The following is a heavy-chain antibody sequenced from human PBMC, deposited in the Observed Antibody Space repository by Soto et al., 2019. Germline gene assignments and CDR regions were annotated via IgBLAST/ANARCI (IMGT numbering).Heavy chain of an antibody. D-gene: IGHD2-15*01. CDR3: ARATPYYYYGMDV. J-gene: IGHJ6*02. Sequence: QVQLQESGPGLVKPSQTLSLTCTVSGGSISSGGDYWSWIRQHPGKGLEWIGYIYYSGSTYYNPSLTSRVILSVDTSKNHFSLKLSSVTAADTAVYYCARATPYYYYGMDVWGQGTTVTVSS. V-gene: IGHV4-31*03. CDR1: GGSISSGGDY. CDR2: IYYSGST.